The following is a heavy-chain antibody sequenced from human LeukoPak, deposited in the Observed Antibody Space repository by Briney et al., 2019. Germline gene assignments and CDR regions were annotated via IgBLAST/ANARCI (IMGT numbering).Heavy chain of an antibody. Sequence: VASVKVSCKASGYTFTSYGISWVRQAPGQGLEWMGWISAYNGNTNYAQKLQGRVTMTTDTSTSTAYMELRSLRSDDTAVYYCARAHYSGGYYYYYGMDVWGQGTTVTVPS. D-gene: IGHD2-15*01. CDR1: GYTFTSYG. V-gene: IGHV1-18*01. J-gene: IGHJ6*02. CDR3: ARAHYSGGYYYYYGMDV. CDR2: ISAYNGNT.